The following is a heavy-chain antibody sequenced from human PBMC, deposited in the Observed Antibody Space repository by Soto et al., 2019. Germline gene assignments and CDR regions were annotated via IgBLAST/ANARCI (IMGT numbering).Heavy chain of an antibody. J-gene: IGHJ3*02. CDR2: IIPIFGTA. V-gene: IGHV1-69*13. D-gene: IGHD3-22*01. CDR3: ARGDYYDSSGSSDLGADAFDI. Sequence: SSVKVSCKASGGTFSSYAISWVRQAPGQGLEWMGGIIPIFGTANYAQKFQGRVTITADESTSTAYMELSSLRSEDTAVYYCARGDYYDSSGSSDLGADAFDIWGQGLMVTVSS. CDR1: GGTFSSYA.